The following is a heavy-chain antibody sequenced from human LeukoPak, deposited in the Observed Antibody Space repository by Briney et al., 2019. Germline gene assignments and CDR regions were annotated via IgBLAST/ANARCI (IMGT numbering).Heavy chain of an antibody. CDR3: VRDEWFGEYAY. Sequence: GGSLRLSCAASGFTFSSYWMSWVRQAPGRGLEWVANIKQDGSEKYYVDSVKGRFTISRDNFKNTMYLQISSLRDEDTAVYYCVRDEWFGEYAYWGQGTLVTVSS. J-gene: IGHJ4*02. CDR1: GFTFSSYW. CDR2: IKQDGSEK. V-gene: IGHV3-7*03. D-gene: IGHD3-10*01.